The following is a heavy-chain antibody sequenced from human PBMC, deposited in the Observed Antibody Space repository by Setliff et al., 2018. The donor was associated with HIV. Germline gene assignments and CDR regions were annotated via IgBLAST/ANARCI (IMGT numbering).Heavy chain of an antibody. J-gene: IGHJ4*02. CDR1: GGSISSYY. V-gene: IGHV4-59*08. Sequence: PSETLSLTCTVSGGSISSYYWSWIRQPPGKGLEWIGYIYYSGSTNYNHSLKSRVTISVDTSKNQFALKLSSVTAADKAVYYCARQMTIPGVAVTPVDYWGQGALVTVSS. CDR3: ARQMTIPGVAVTPVDY. CDR2: IYYSGST. D-gene: IGHD3-3*01.